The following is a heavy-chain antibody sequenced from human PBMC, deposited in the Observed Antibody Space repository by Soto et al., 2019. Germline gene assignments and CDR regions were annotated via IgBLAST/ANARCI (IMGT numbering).Heavy chain of an antibody. V-gene: IGHV4-34*01. CDR2: INHSGST. CDR3: ARVRVVAVAGTWAHSYGMDV. Sequence: PSETLSLTCALYGGSFSGYYWSWIRQPPGKGLEWIGEINHSGSTNYNPSLKSRDTISVDTSKKQFSLKLRSVTAADTAVYYCARVRVVAVAGTWAHSYGMDVWGQGTTVTVS. D-gene: IGHD6-19*01. J-gene: IGHJ6*02. CDR1: GGSFSGYY.